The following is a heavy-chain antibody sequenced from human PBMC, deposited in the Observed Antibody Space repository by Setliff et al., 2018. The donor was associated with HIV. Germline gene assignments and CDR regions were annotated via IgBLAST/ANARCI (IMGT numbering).Heavy chain of an antibody. J-gene: IGHJ6*02. CDR3: AREDSSWLLYYGMDV. CDR2: IYYSGST. CDR1: GYSISSSNW. D-gene: IGHD6-13*01. V-gene: IGHV4-28*03. Sequence: PSETLSLTCAVSGYSISSSNWWGWIRQPPGKGLEWIGYIYYSGSTNYNPSLKSRVTMSVDTSKNQFSLKLTSVTAADTAVYYCAREDSSWLLYYGMDVWGQGTTVTVSS.